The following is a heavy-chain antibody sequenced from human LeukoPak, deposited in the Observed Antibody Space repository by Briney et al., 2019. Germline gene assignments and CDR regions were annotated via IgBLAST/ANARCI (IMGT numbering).Heavy chain of an antibody. J-gene: IGHJ4*02. V-gene: IGHV3-74*01. CDR1: GFTFSSYW. CDR3: ARVSIGWYSFDY. CDR2: VHPDGSNT. D-gene: IGHD6-19*01. Sequence: GGSLRLSCAASGFTFSSYWMHWVRQAPGKGLVWVSYVHPDGSNTNYADSVKGRFTISRDNAKDTVYLQMNSLRAEDTAVYYCARVSIGWYSFDYWGQGTLVTVSS.